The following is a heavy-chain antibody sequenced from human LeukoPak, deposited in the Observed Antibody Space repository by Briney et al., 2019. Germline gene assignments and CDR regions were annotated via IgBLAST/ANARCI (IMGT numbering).Heavy chain of an antibody. CDR3: ARDPNYYYYYYYMDV. J-gene: IGHJ6*03. CDR1: GYTFTGYY. CDR2: INPNSGGT. V-gene: IGHV1-2*02. Sequence: ASVKVSCKASGYTFTGYYMHWVRQAPGQGLEWMGWINPNSGGTNYAQKFQGRVTMTRDTSISTAYMELSRLRSDDTAVYYCARDPNYYYYYYYMDVWGKGTTVTVSS.